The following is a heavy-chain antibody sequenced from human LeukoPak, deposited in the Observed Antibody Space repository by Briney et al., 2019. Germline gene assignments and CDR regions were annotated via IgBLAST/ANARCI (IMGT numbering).Heavy chain of an antibody. CDR2: IYYSGST. V-gene: IGHV4-59*01. Sequence: SETLSLTCTVSGGSISSYYWSWIRQPPGKGLKWIGYIYYSGSTNYNPSLKSRVTISVDTSKNQFSLKLSSVTAADTAVYYCARSRDGYKPYYFDYWGQGTLVTVSS. J-gene: IGHJ4*02. CDR3: ARSRDGYKPYYFDY. CDR1: GGSISSYY. D-gene: IGHD5-24*01.